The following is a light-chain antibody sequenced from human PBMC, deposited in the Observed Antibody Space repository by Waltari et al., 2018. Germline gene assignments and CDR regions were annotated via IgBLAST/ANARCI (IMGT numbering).Light chain of an antibody. CDR2: AAS. Sequence: DIHLTQSPSFLSASVGDRVTIPCRASRGFSRYFAWYQQKPGKAPKLLIYAASTLHSGVPLRFSGSGSGTEFTLTISSLQPEDFATYYCQQVNTYSWTFGQGTKVEIK. CDR3: QQVNTYSWT. J-gene: IGKJ1*01. V-gene: IGKV1-9*01. CDR1: RGFSRY.